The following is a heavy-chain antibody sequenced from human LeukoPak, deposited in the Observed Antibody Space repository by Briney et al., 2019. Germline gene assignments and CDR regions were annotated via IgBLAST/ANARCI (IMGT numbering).Heavy chain of an antibody. J-gene: IGHJ4*02. D-gene: IGHD1-26*01. CDR3: ASDPTYRATDFDY. V-gene: IGHV4-34*01. CDR1: GGSFSDYY. Sequence: PSETLSLTCAVYGGSFSDYYWSWIRQPPGKGLEWIGEINHSGSTNYNPSLKSRVTISADTSKNQFSLKLSSVAAADMAVYYCASDPTYRATDFDYWGQGTLVTVSS. CDR2: INHSGST.